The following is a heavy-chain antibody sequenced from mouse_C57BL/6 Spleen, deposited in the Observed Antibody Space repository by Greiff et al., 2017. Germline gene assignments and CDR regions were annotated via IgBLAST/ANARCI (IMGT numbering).Heavy chain of an antibody. Sequence: VQLQQPGAELVRPGTSVKLSCKASGYTFTSYWMHWVKQRPGQGLEWIGVIDPSDSYTNYNQKFKGKATLTVDTSSSTAYMQLSSLTSEDSAVDYGESIYEGYYGFAYWGQGTLVTVSA. CDR2: IDPSDSYT. J-gene: IGHJ3*01. V-gene: IGHV1-59*01. D-gene: IGHD2-3*01. CDR1: GYTFTSYW. CDR3: ESIYEGYYGFAY.